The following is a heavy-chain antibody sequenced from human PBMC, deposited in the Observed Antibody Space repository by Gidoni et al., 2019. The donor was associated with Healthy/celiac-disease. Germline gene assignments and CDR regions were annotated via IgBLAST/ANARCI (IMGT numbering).Heavy chain of an antibody. D-gene: IGHD2-2*03. CDR3: ARGPLGYCSSTSCFGYFDY. V-gene: IGHV4-31*03. J-gene: IGHJ4*02. Sequence: QVQLQESGPGLVKPSQTLSLTCTVSGGSIIRGGYYWSWIRQHPGKGLEWIGYIYYSGSTYYNPSLKSRVTISVDTSKNQFSLKLSSVTAADTAVYYCARGPLGYCSSTSCFGYFDYWGQGTLVTVSS. CDR2: IYYSGST. CDR1: GGSIIRGGYY.